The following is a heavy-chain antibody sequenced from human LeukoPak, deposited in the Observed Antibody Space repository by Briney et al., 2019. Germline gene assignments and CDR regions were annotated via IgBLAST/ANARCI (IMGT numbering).Heavy chain of an antibody. V-gene: IGHV3-15*01. Sequence: GGSLRLSCAASGFTFSNAWMSWVRQAPGKGLEWVGRIKSKTDGGTTDYAAPVKGRFTISRDNSKNTLYLQMNSLRAEDTAVYYCARGGIAAAVGGFDYWGQGTLVTVSS. CDR3: ARGGIAAAVGGFDY. J-gene: IGHJ4*02. CDR2: IKSKTDGGTT. D-gene: IGHD6-13*01. CDR1: GFTFSNAW.